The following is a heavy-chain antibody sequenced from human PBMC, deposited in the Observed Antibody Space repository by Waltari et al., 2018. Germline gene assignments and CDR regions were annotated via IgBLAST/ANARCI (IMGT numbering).Heavy chain of an antibody. CDR2: ISSSSSYI. CDR3: ARDSIRSSTLYYYMDV. D-gene: IGHD2-2*01. V-gene: IGHV3-21*01. CDR1: GFTFSSYS. J-gene: IGHJ6*03. Sequence: EVQLVESGGGLVKPGGSLRLSCAASGFTFSSYSMTWVRQAPGKGLEWVSSISSSSSYIYYADSVKGRFTISRDNAKNSLYLQMNSLRAEDTAVYYCARDSIRSSTLYYYMDVWGKGTTVTVSS.